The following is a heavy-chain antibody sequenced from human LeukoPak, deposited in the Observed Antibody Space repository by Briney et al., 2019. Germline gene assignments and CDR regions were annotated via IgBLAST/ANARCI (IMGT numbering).Heavy chain of an antibody. CDR2: ISKDGRTM. CDR3: ARVRGSYSSDY. D-gene: IGHD5-12*01. J-gene: IGHJ4*02. Sequence: PGGSLRLSCAASGFTFSSYAMSWIRQAPGKGLEWVSFISKDGRTMSYADSAKGRFTISRDNAKNSLYLQMNSLTADDTAVYFCARVRGSYSSDYWGQGTLVTVSS. CDR1: GFTFSSYA. V-gene: IGHV3-11*01.